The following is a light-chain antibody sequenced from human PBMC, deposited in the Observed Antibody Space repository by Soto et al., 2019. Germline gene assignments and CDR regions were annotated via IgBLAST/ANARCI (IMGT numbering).Light chain of an antibody. Sequence: EIVLTQSPGTLSLSPGERATLSCRASQSVSNSYLAWYQQKPGQAPRLLIYGASTRATGIPDRFSGSGSGTDFTLTITRLEPEDFAVYYCQQYDSSPTFGQGTKVEIK. CDR3: QQYDSSPT. V-gene: IGKV3-20*01. CDR1: QSVSNSY. CDR2: GAS. J-gene: IGKJ1*01.